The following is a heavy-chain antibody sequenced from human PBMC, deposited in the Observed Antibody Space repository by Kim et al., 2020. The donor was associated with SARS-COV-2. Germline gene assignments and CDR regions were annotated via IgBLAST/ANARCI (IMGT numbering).Heavy chain of an antibody. CDR3: ARGRNKQWLA. V-gene: IGHV4-34*01. J-gene: IGHJ5*02. Sequence: NTNDNPSLKSRVTISIDTAKNQFSLKLTSVTAADTAVYYCARGRNKQWLAWGQGTLVTVSS. D-gene: IGHD6-19*01. CDR2: NT.